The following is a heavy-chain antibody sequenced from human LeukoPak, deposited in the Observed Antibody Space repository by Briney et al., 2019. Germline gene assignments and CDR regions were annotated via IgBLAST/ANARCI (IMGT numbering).Heavy chain of an antibody. CDR3: ARQFGNQPGSYYYYYGMDV. D-gene: IGHD3-10*01. J-gene: IGHJ6*02. CDR1: GGSISSYY. V-gene: IGHV4-59*01. Sequence: SETLSLTCTVSGGSISSYYWSWIRQPPGKGLEWIGYIYYSGSTNYNPSLKSRVTISVDTSKNQFSLKLSSVTAADTAVYYCARQFGNQPGSYYYYYGMDVWGQGITVTVSS. CDR2: IYYSGST.